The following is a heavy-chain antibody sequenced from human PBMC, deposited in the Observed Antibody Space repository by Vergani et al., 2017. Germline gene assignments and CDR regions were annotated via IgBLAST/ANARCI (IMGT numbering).Heavy chain of an antibody. CDR3: AIGVFPMAVRPTHFDY. Sequence: QVQLQESGPGLVKPSQTLSLTCSVSGDSISSGGYYWSWIRQHPGKGLEWVGYSYYSGSTYYNPSLKSRVTTAVDTSKNQFTLKLSSVTAADTAVYYCAIGVFPMAVRPTHFDYWGQGTLVTVSS. CDR1: GDSISSGGYY. D-gene: IGHD6-6*01. J-gene: IGHJ4*02. CDR2: SYYSGST. V-gene: IGHV4-31*03.